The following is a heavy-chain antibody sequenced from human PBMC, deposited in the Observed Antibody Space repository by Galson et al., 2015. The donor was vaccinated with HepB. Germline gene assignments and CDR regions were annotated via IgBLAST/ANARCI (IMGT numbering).Heavy chain of an antibody. Sequence: SLRLSCATSGFRFTKYSMSWVRQAPGKGXXXVSXXXGGXXRTXXXDSXXGRLTXSRDSDSNTVFCVMTSLRVDXTAVYYCAKVAILGATPHYFDYLGQGTLVTVSS. CDR1: GFRFTKYS. D-gene: IGHD3-16*01. CDR2: XXGGXXRT. J-gene: IGHJ4*02. V-gene: IGHV3-23*01. CDR3: AKVAILGATPHYFDY.